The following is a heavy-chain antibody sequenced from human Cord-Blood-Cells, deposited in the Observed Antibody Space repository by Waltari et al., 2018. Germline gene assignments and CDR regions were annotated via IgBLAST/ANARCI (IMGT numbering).Heavy chain of an antibody. CDR3: ARELGGSGSSRDY. D-gene: IGHD3-10*01. CDR1: GSRLPGSY. J-gene: IGHJ4*02. Sequence: QVQLVQSRADVKKPEASVKVSCQASGSRLPGSYMPRVRPAPGQGLEWIGWINPNSGGTNYAQKFQGRVTMTRDTSISTAYMELSRLRSDDTAVYYCARELGGSGSSRDYWGQGTLVTVSS. CDR2: INPNSGGT. V-gene: IGHV1-2*02.